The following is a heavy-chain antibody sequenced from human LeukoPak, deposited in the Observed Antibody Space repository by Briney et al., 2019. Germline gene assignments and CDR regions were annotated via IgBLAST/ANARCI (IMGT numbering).Heavy chain of an antibody. Sequence: ETLSLTCTVSGGSISSYYWSWVRQPAGKGLEWIGRIYTSGSTNYNASLTSRVTMSVDTSKNQCSLKLRSVTGGDTAVYYCARDLFSMGIAAAGTNYMDVWGKGTTVTVSS. CDR1: GGSISSYY. D-gene: IGHD6-13*01. CDR3: ARDLFSMGIAAAGTNYMDV. V-gene: IGHV4-4*07. CDR2: IYTSGST. J-gene: IGHJ6*03.